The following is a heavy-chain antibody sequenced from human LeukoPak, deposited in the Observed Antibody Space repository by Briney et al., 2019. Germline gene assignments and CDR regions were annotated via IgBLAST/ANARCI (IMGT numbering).Heavy chain of an antibody. V-gene: IGHV3-21*01. CDR3: ARDLQYQLPGMDV. CDR2: ISSSSSYI. D-gene: IGHD2-2*01. CDR1: GFTFSSYS. Sequence: GGSLRPSCAASGFTFSSYSMNWVRQAPGKGLEWVSSISSSSSYIYYADSVKGRFTISRDNAKNSLYLQMNSLRAEDTAVYYCARDLQYQLPGMDVWGKGTTVTVSS. J-gene: IGHJ6*04.